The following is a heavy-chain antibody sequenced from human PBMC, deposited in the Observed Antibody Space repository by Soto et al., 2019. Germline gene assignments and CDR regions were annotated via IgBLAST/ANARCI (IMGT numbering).Heavy chain of an antibody. D-gene: IGHD2-15*01. CDR1: GFTFTSYA. V-gene: IGHV3-23*01. J-gene: IGHJ4*01. CDR2: VSSGGST. Sequence: GGSLRLSCAASGFTFTSYAMGWVRQAPGKGLEWVSVVSSGGSTYYADSVTSRFTVSRDNSKNTLSLQMNSLRAEDTAVYYCAKRRGAGGHFDYWGHGALVTVSS. CDR3: AKRRGAGGHFDY.